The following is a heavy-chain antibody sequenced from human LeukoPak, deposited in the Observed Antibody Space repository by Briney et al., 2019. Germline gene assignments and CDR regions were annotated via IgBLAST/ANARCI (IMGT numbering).Heavy chain of an antibody. J-gene: IGHJ5*02. CDR1: GYTFTGYY. CDR2: INPNSGGT. CDR3: AREHSSSWLTKFDP. Sequence: ASVKVSCKASGYTFTGYYMHWVQQAPGQGLEWMGWINPNSGGTNYAQKFQGRVTMTRDTSISTAYMELSRLRSDDTAVYYCAREHSSSWLTKFDPWGQGTLVTVSS. V-gene: IGHV1-2*02. D-gene: IGHD6-13*01.